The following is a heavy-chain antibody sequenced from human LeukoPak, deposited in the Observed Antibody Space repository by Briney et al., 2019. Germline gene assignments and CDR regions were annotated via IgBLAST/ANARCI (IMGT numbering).Heavy chain of an antibody. CDR3: AKPPRQLLWFGESPLFDY. Sequence: GSLRLSCAASGFTFSSYAMSWVRQAPGKGLEWVSAISDSGGATFYADSVKGRFTISRDNSKNTLYLQKNSLRAEDTAVYYCAKPPRQLLWFGESPLFDYWGQGTLVTVSS. V-gene: IGHV3-23*01. D-gene: IGHD3-10*01. CDR1: GFTFSSYA. J-gene: IGHJ4*02. CDR2: ISDSGGAT.